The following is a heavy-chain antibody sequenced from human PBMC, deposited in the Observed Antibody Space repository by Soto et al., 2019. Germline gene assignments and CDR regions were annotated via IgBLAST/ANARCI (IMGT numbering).Heavy chain of an antibody. J-gene: IGHJ4*02. CDR2: ISGSGGST. CDR3: AKDSKPGARLLAQPNFDY. Sequence: PGGSLRLSCAASGFTFSSYAMSWVRQAPGKGLEWVSAISGSGGSTYYADSVKGRFTISRDNSKNTLYLQMNSLRAEDTAVYYCAKDSKPGARLLAQPNFDYWGQGTLVTVSS. D-gene: IGHD3-16*01. CDR1: GFTFSSYA. V-gene: IGHV3-23*01.